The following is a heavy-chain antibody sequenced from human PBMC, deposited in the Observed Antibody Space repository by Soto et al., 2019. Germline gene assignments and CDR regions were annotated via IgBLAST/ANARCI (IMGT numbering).Heavy chain of an antibody. V-gene: IGHV1-2*02. D-gene: IGHD6-13*01. CDR2: INPNSGDT. Sequence: QVQLVQSGAEVKKPGASVKVSCKASGYTFTGYYMHWVRQAPGQGLEWMGWINPNSGDTNYAQKFQGRVTMTRDTSISTAYMELSRLRSDDTAVYYCAIEKASIAPWRYWGQGTLVTVSS. J-gene: IGHJ4*02. CDR3: AIEKASIAPWRY. CDR1: GYTFTGYY.